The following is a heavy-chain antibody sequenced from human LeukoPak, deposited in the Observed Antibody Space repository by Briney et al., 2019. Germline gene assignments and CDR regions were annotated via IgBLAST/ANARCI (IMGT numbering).Heavy chain of an antibody. V-gene: IGHV3-30*18. CDR1: GFTFGSYG. D-gene: IGHD6-13*01. CDR3: AKVGALYSSSWNYDY. CDR2: ISYDGSNK. J-gene: IGHJ4*02. Sequence: PGRSLRLSCAASGFTFGSYGMHWVRQAPGKGLEWVAVISYDGSNKYYADSVKGRFTISRDNSKNTLYLQMNSLRAEDTAVYYCAKVGALYSSSWNYDYWGQGTLVTVSS.